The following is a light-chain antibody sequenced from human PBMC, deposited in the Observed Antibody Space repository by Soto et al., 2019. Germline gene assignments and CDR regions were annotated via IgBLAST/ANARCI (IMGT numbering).Light chain of an antibody. CDR2: DNN. CDR1: SSNIGNNY. J-gene: IGLJ2*01. V-gene: IGLV1-51*01. CDR3: ATWDGSLPGEV. Sequence: QSVLTQSPSVSAAPGQKVTISCSGSSSNIGNNYVSWYQQLPGTAPKLLIYDNNKRPSGIPDRFSGSKSGTSGTLDITGLQIGDEADYHCATWDGSLPGEVFGGGTKVTVL.